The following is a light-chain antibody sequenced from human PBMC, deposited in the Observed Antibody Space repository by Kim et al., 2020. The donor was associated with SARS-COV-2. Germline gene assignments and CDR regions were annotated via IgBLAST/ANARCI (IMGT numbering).Light chain of an antibody. J-gene: IGKJ2*01. CDR3: MQAFQTPHT. Sequence: DIVMTQSPLSLPVTPGESASISCRSSQSLLHRDGYNYLDWYLQKPGQSPHLLIYSSSNRASGVPDRFSGSGSGTDFTLKISRVEADDVGIYYCMQAFQTPHTFCQGTKLEI. CDR2: SSS. V-gene: IGKV2-28*01. CDR1: QSLLHRDGYNY.